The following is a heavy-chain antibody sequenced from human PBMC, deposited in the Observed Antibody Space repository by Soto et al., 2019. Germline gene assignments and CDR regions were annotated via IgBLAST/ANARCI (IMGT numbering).Heavy chain of an antibody. V-gene: IGHV3-73*01. Sequence: GGSLRLSCAASGFTFSGSAMHWVRQASGKGLEWVGRIRSKANSYATAYAASVKGRFTISRDDSKNTAYLQMNSLKTEDTAVYYCTRATEDYYDFWSGYLVFVYGMDVWGQGTTVTVSS. CDR1: GFTFSGSA. J-gene: IGHJ6*02. D-gene: IGHD3-3*01. CDR3: TRATEDYYDFWSGYLVFVYGMDV. CDR2: IRSKANSYAT.